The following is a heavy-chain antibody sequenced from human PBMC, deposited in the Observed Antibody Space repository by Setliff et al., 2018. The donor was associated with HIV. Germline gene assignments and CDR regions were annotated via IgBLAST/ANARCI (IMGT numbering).Heavy chain of an antibody. CDR2: IIPILGIA. CDR1: GGTFSSYA. CDR3: ARSYYGSGISLDAFDI. J-gene: IGHJ3*02. Sequence: ASVKVSCKASGGTFSSYAISWVRQAPGQGLEWMGGIIPILGIANYAQKFQGRVTITTDESTSTAYMELSSLRSEDTAVYYCARSYYGSGISLDAFDIWGQGTMVTVSS. D-gene: IGHD3-10*01. V-gene: IGHV1-69*10.